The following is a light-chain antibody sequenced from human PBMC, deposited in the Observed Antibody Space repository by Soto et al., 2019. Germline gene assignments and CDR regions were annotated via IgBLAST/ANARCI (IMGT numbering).Light chain of an antibody. J-gene: IGLJ1*01. CDR2: EGS. Sequence: QSDLTQPASVSGSPEQSITISCTGTSSDVGSYNLVSGYQQHPGKAPKLMIYEGSKRPSGVSSRFSGSKSGNTASLTISGLQAEDEADYHCCSYAGSATLYVCRTG. V-gene: IGLV2-23*01. CDR1: SSDVGSYNL. CDR3: CSYAGSATLYV.